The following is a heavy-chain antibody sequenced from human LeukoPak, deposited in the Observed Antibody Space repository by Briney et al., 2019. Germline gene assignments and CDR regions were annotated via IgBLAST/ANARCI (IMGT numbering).Heavy chain of an antibody. CDR3: ARVDRSSWTSFDY. J-gene: IGHJ4*02. D-gene: IGHD6-13*01. CDR1: GGSISSYY. Sequence: SETLSLTCTVSGGSISSYYWSWIRQPPGKGLEWIGYIYYSGGTNYNHSLKSRVTILVETSKNQSSLKLSSVTAADTAVYYCARVDRSSWTSFDYWGQGTLVTVSS. V-gene: IGHV4-59*01. CDR2: IYYSGGT.